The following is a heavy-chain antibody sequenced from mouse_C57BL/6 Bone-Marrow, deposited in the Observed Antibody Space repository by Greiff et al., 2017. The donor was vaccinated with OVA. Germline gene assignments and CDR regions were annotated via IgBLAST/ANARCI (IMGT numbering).Heavy chain of an antibody. V-gene: IGHV1-58*01. CDR2: IYIGNGYT. CDR3: ANYGSSSWFAY. Sequence: EVKLQESGAELVRPGSSVKMSCKTSGYTFTSYGINWVKQRPGQGLEWIGYIYIGNGYTKYNEKFKGKATLTSDTSSSTAYMQLSSLTSEDSAIYFCANYGSSSWFAYWGQGTLVTVSA. J-gene: IGHJ3*01. D-gene: IGHD1-1*01. CDR1: GYTFTSYG.